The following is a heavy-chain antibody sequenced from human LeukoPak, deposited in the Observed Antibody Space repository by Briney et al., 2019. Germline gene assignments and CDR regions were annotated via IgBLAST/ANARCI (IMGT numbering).Heavy chain of an antibody. CDR3: ARDRFDYDILTGYYRDAFDI. Sequence: GGSLRLSCAASGFIFSSYSMNWVRQAPGKGLEWVANIKQDGSEKYYVDSVKGRFTISRDNAKNSLYLQMNSLRAEDTAVYYCARDRFDYDILTGYYRDAFDIWGQGTMVTVSS. D-gene: IGHD3-9*01. V-gene: IGHV3-7*01. J-gene: IGHJ3*02. CDR1: GFIFSSYS. CDR2: IKQDGSEK.